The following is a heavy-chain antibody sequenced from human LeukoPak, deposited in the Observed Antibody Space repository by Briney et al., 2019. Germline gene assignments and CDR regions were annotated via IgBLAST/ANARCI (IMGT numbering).Heavy chain of an antibody. Sequence: SETLSLTCTVSGDSISSGAYYWSWIRQHPGKDLEWIGYIYYTGSTYYNPSLQSRVIISRDTSKNQFSLNLSSVTAADTAVYYCAKLGGVGYGDSSDSWGQGTLVTVSS. V-gene: IGHV4-31*03. CDR1: GDSISSGAYY. CDR3: AKLGGVGYGDSSDS. CDR2: IYYTGST. J-gene: IGHJ4*02. D-gene: IGHD4-17*01.